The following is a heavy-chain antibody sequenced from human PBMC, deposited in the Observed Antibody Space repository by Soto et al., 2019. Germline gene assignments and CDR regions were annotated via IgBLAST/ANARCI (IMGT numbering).Heavy chain of an antibody. CDR2: MNPNSGNT. D-gene: IGHD2-2*01. Sequence: ASVKVSCKASGYTFTSYDINWVRQATGQGLEWMGWMNPNSGNTGYAQKLQGRVTMTRNTSISTAYMELSSLRSEDTAVYYCARVGDIVVVPAAYDYYYYYMAVRGKGTTVTVSS. CDR3: ARVGDIVVVPAAYDYYYYYMAV. J-gene: IGHJ6*03. CDR1: GYTFTSYD. V-gene: IGHV1-8*01.